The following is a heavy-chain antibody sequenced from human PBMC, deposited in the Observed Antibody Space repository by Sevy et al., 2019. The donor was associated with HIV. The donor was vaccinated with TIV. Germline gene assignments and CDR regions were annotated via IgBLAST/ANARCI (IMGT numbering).Heavy chain of an antibody. V-gene: IGHV1-2*02. Sequence: ASVKVSCKASGYTFTCYYMHWVRQAPGQGLEWMGWINPNSGGTNYAQMFQGRVTMTRDTSISTAYMELSRLRSDDTAVYYCARGPLSHYDFWSGYPSYWGQGTLVTVSS. CDR2: INPNSGGT. CDR3: ARGPLSHYDFWSGYPSY. CDR1: GYTFTCYY. D-gene: IGHD3-3*01. J-gene: IGHJ4*02.